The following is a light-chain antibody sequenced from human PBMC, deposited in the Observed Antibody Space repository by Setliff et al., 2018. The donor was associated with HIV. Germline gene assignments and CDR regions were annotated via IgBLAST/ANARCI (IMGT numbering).Light chain of an antibody. CDR2: SNI. CDR1: RSNIGRNS. V-gene: IGLV1-44*01. CDR3: AAWDDTVNGYV. Sequence: QSVLTQPPSASGTPGQRVTISCSGSRSNIGRNSVTWYQQFPGAAPKLLIYSNIQHPSGVPDRFSGSKSGSSASLAISGLQSEDEADYYCAAWDDTVNGYVFGTGTKVTVL. J-gene: IGLJ1*01.